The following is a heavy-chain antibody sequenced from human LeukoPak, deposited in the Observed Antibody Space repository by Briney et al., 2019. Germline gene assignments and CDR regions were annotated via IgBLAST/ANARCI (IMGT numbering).Heavy chain of an antibody. D-gene: IGHD3-10*02. CDR2: ISSSGSTI. V-gene: IGHV3-48*03. Sequence: AGRSLRLSCAASGFTFSSYEMNWVRQAPGKGLGWDSYISSSGSTIYYADSVKGRFTISRDNAKNSLFLQMNSLRAEDTAVYYCAELGITMIGGVWGKGTTVTISS. CDR3: AELGITMIGGV. CDR1: GFTFSSYE. J-gene: IGHJ6*04.